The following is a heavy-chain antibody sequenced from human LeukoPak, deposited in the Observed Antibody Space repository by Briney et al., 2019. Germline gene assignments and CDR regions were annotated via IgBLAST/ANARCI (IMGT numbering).Heavy chain of an antibody. V-gene: IGHV3-23*01. CDR2: ISGSGGST. CDR3: AKGSMWSRGEDYFDY. CDR1: GFTFSGYA. Sequence: GGSLRLSCAASGFTFSGYAMSWVRQAPGRGLEWVSAISGSGGSTFSAGSVKGRFTISRHSPKNTLYLQMISLRAEETAVYYCAKGSMWSRGEDYFDYWGQGTLVTVSS. J-gene: IGHJ4*02. D-gene: IGHD6-25*01.